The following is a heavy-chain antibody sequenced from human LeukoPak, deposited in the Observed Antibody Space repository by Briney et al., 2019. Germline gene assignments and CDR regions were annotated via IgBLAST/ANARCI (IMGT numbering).Heavy chain of an antibody. V-gene: IGHV3-53*01. CDR1: GLTVSSNY. J-gene: IGHJ6*02. CDR3: ARAPYYPSIRVSQNYGMDV. CDR2: LYSGGST. Sequence: GGSLRLSCAASGLTVSSNYMRWVRQAPGRGLEWVSLLYSGGSTYYADSVKGRFTISRDNSKNTLYLQMNSLRAEDPAVYYCARAPYYPSIRVSQNYGMDVWGQGTTVTVSS. D-gene: IGHD2-21*01.